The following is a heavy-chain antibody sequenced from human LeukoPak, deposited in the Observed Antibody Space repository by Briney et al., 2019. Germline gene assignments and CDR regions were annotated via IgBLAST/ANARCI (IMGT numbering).Heavy chain of an antibody. CDR1: GGSVSSYY. V-gene: IGHV4-4*07. Sequence: SETLSLTCTVSGGSVSSYYWSWIRQPAGKGLEWIGRIYTSGSTNSNPSLKSRVTMSVDTSKNQFSLKLSSVTAADTAVYYCAREKNWNPNGNWFDPWGQGTLVTVSS. D-gene: IGHD1-1*01. CDR2: IYTSGST. J-gene: IGHJ5*02. CDR3: AREKNWNPNGNWFDP.